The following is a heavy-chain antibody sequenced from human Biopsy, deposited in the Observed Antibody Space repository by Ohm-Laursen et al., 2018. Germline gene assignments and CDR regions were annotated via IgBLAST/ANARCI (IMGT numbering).Heavy chain of an antibody. J-gene: IGHJ4*02. CDR3: TRSQGYYFDH. CDR2: ISGYNGNT. CDR1: GAIFSNYA. V-gene: IGHV1-18*01. Sequence: ASVTVSCKASGAIFSNYAITWGRQAPGQGLEWMGRISGYNGNTNYAQKFQGRVTMTRDMSTSTVYMELSSLRSDDTAIYYCTRSQGYYFDHWGQGTLVSVSS.